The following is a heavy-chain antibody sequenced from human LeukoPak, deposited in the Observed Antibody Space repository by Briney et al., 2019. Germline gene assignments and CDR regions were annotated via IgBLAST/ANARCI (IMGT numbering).Heavy chain of an antibody. Sequence: PPGGSLRLSCVASGFTFNTYSMNWVRQAPGKGLEWISYIDGSGSTIYYADSVRGRFTISRDNAKNSLYLQMSSLRAEDTAVYYCARQLTYWGLGTLVTVSS. CDR1: GFTFNTYS. CDR3: ARQLTY. CDR2: IDGSGSTI. D-gene: IGHD1-1*01. V-gene: IGHV3-48*04. J-gene: IGHJ4*02.